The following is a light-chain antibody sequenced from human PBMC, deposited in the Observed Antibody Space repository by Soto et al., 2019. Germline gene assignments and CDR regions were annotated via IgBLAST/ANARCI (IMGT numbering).Light chain of an antibody. Sequence: QPVLTQSPSASASLGASVKLTCTLSSGHSTYAIAWHQQQPEKGPRYLMKLDSDGSHSKGDGIPDRFSGSSSGAERYLTISSLQSEDEADYYCPTWATGPPIVFGGGTKLTVL. J-gene: IGLJ2*01. CDR3: PTWATGPPIV. CDR2: LDSDGSH. CDR1: SGHSTYA. V-gene: IGLV4-69*01.